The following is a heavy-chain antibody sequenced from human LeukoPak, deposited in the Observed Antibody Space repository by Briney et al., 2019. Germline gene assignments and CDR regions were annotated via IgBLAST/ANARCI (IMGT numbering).Heavy chain of an antibody. CDR2: VDHTGST. V-gene: IGHV4-59*12. Sequence: SETLSLTCSVSDDSITMYYWTWIRQPPGKGLEWIGYVDHTGSTNFNPSLNGRVSISRDTSKNQFSLKLSSVTAADTAVYYCARLSAAAGTRYYFDYWGQGTLVTVSS. D-gene: IGHD6-13*01. J-gene: IGHJ4*02. CDR3: ARLSAAAGTRYYFDY. CDR1: DDSITMYY.